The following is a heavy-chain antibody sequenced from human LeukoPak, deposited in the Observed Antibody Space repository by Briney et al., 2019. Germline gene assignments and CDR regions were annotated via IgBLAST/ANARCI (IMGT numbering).Heavy chain of an antibody. Sequence: SETLSLTCTVSGGSISSHYWSWIRQPPGKGLEWIGYIYYSGSTNYNPSLKSRVTISVDTSKNQFSLKLSSVTAADTAVYYCAQGRYNWNYFYYYYYMDVWGKGTTVTVSS. CDR1: GGSISSHY. V-gene: IGHV4-59*11. CDR2: IYYSGST. CDR3: AQGRYNWNYFYYYYYMDV. J-gene: IGHJ6*03. D-gene: IGHD1-7*01.